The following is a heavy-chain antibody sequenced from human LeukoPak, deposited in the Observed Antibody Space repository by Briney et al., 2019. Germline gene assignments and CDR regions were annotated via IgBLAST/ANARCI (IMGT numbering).Heavy chain of an antibody. V-gene: IGHV5-51*01. CDR2: IYPDDSDT. Sequence: GGSLKISCQGSGSSFTSYWIGWVRQLHGKGVEWMGIIYPDDSDTRYSPSFQGQVTISADKSITTAYLQWSSLKASDTAMYYCARRNSSPGDIWGQGTMVTVSS. J-gene: IGHJ3*02. CDR3: ARRNSSPGDI. D-gene: IGHD6-19*01. CDR1: GSSFTSYW.